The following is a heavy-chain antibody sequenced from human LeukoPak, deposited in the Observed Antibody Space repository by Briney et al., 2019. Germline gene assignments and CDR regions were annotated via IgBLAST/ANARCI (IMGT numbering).Heavy chain of an antibody. CDR3: ANRNYYAKSDYYSYYFDY. V-gene: IGHV3-23*01. Sequence: GGSLRLSCAASGFTFSNYALSWVRQAPGKGLEWVSSISASGGSTVYADSVKGRFTISRDNSKNTLYLQMNSLRAEDTAVYYCANRNYYAKSDYYSYYFDYWGQGTLVTVSS. CDR1: GFTFSNYA. CDR2: ISASGGST. J-gene: IGHJ4*02. D-gene: IGHD3-22*01.